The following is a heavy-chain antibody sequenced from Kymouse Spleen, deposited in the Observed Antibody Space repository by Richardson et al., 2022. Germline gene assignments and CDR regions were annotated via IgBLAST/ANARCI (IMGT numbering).Heavy chain of an antibody. CDR1: GGSISSSSYY. CDR2: IYYSGST. V-gene: IGHV4-39*01. J-gene: IGHJ4*02. D-gene: IGHD3-10*01. Sequence: QLQLQESGPGLVKPSETLSLTCTVSGGSISSSSYYWGWIRQPPGKGLEWIGSIYYSGSTYYNPSLKSRVTISVDTSKNQFSLKLSSVTAADTAVYYCARLYYYGSGSYIFDYWGQGTLVTVSS. CDR3: ARLYYYGSGSYIFDY.